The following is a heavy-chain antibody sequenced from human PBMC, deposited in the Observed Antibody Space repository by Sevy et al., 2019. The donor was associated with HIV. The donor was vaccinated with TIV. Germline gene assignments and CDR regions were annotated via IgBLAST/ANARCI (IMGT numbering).Heavy chain of an antibody. CDR3: ARHCSGTSCSHAFDI. V-gene: IGHV4-34*01. D-gene: IGHD2-2*01. Sequence: SETLSLTCAVYGGSFSGYYWSWIRQPPGKVLEWIGEINHSGSTNYNPSLKSRVTISVDTSKNQFSLKLSCVTAADTALYYCARHCSGTSCSHAFDIWGQGTMVTVSS. J-gene: IGHJ3*02. CDR1: GGSFSGYY. CDR2: INHSGST.